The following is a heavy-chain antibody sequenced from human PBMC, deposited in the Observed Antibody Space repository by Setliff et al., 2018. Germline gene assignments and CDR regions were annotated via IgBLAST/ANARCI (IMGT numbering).Heavy chain of an antibody. CDR3: VRSSAPQVVLAADFDF. CDR1: GATFSSYG. D-gene: IGHD6-19*01. V-gene: IGHV1-18*01. Sequence: ASVKVSCKASGATFSSYGISWVRQAPGQGLEWMGWISAYNDNTNYAQKVQGRVTMTTDTSTSTAYMELRSLTSDDTAVYYCVRSSAPQVVLAADFDFWGQGTPVTVSS. CDR2: ISAYNDNT. J-gene: IGHJ4*02.